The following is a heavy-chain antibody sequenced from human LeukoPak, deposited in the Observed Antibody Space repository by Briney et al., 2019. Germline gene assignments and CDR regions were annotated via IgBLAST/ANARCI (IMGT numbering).Heavy chain of an antibody. J-gene: IGHJ4*02. Sequence: QPGGSLRLSCAASGFTFSSYWMSWVRQAPGKGLEWVANIKQDGSEKYYVDSVKGRFTISRDNAKNSLYLQMNSLRAEDTAVYYCARDSGSSGWYPSHDLDYWGQGTLVTVSS. V-gene: IGHV3-7*01. D-gene: IGHD6-13*01. CDR1: GFTFSSYW. CDR2: IKQDGSEK. CDR3: ARDSGSSGWYPSHDLDY.